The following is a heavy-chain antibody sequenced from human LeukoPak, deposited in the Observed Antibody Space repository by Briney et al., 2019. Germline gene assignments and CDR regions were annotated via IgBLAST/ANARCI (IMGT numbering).Heavy chain of an antibody. CDR3: AREIVGGFNPGAY. D-gene: IGHD1-14*01. CDR1: PYSTTSNF. J-gene: IGHJ4*02. Sequence: SETLSLTCTVSPYSTTSNFWSWVRQPPGKGLEWIGEIHRSGSTNYNPSLQSRATISIDRSKNQIALELSSVTAADTAVYYCAREIVGGFNPGAYWGQGTLVTVSS. V-gene: IGHV4-4*02. CDR2: IHRSGST.